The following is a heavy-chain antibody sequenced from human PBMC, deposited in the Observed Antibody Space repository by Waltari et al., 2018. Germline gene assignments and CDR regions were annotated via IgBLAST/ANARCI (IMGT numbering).Heavy chain of an antibody. CDR3: ARRQGFYYDSSGVFDY. CDR1: GGSFSGYY. J-gene: IGHJ4*02. CDR2: INHSGST. D-gene: IGHD3-22*01. Sequence: QVQLQQWGAGLLKPSETLSLTCAVYGGSFSGYYWSWIRPPPGKGLEWIGEINHSGSTNYNPSLKSRVTISVDTSKNQFSLKLSSVTAADTAVYYCARRQGFYYDSSGVFDYWGQGTLVTVSS. V-gene: IGHV4-34*01.